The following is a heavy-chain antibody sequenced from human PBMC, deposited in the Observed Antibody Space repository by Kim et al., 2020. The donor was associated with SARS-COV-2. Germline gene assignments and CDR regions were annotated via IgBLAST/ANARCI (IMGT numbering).Heavy chain of an antibody. V-gene: IGHV3-7*01. CDR3: RTMTWGDEKDY. CDR2: IKTDGSEK. J-gene: IGHJ4*02. D-gene: IGHD3-16*01. CDR1: GFTFNHYY. Sequence: GGSLRLSCAASGFTFNHYYVGWVRQAPGKGLEWVASIKTDGSEKLYVDSVKGRYTISRDNAKNSLYLQMNSLRAEDRAVYYCRTMTWGDEKDYWGQGTLVTVSS.